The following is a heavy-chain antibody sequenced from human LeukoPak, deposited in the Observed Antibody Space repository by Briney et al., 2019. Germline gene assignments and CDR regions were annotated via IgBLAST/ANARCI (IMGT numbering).Heavy chain of an antibody. J-gene: IGHJ3*02. V-gene: IGHV3-33*01. D-gene: IGHD2-8*01. CDR1: GFTFSSYG. CDR3: ARDNGGLDAFDI. CDR2: IWYDGSNK. Sequence: GGSLRLSCAASGFTFSSYGMHWVRQAPGKGPEWVAVIWYDGSNKYYADSVKGRFTISRDNSKNTLYLQMNSLRAEDTAVYYCARDNGGLDAFDIWGQGTMVTVSS.